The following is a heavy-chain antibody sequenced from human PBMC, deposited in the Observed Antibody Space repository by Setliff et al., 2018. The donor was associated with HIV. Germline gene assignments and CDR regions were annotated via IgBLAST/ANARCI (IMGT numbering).Heavy chain of an antibody. CDR2: FYYNGDS. J-gene: IGHJ6*03. CDR3: VRQPRNWGVHYYYYMDV. CDR1: GDSVNDRSYF. V-gene: IGHV4-39*01. Sequence: PSETLSLTCTVSGDSVNDRSYFWGWIRQPPGKGLEWIGTFYYNGDSRYNPSLKSRVTISVDTSKNQFSLNLNSVTAADTAVYYCVRQPRNWGVHYYYYMDVWGKGTTVTVSS. D-gene: IGHD7-27*01.